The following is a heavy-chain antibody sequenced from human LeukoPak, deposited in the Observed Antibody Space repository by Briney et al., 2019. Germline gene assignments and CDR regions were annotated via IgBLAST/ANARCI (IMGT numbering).Heavy chain of an antibody. CDR3: ARHRWGSDY. J-gene: IGHJ4*02. CDR1: GYSISSGYY. Sequence: PSETLSLTCTVSGYSISSGYYWSWIRQPPGKGLEWIGEINHSGSTNYNPSLKSRVTISVDTSKNQFSLKLSSVTAADTAVYYCARHRWGSDYWGQGTLVTVSS. V-gene: IGHV4-38-2*02. CDR2: INHSGST. D-gene: IGHD3-16*01.